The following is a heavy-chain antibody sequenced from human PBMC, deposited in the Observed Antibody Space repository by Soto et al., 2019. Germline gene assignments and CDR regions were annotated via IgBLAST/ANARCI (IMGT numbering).Heavy chain of an antibody. D-gene: IGHD5-12*01. V-gene: IGHV1-2*04. CDR3: ARDSGSTRGPLYYMDV. J-gene: IGHJ6*03. CDR2: INPNSGGT. CDR1: GYTFTGYY. Sequence: GASVKVSCKASGYTFTGYYMHWVRQAPGQGLEWMGWINPNSGGTNYAQKFQGWVTMTRDTSISTAYMELSRLRSDDTAVYYCARDSGSTRGPLYYMDVWGKGTTVTVSS.